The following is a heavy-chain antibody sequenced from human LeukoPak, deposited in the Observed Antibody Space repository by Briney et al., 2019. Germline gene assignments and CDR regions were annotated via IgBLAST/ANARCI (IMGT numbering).Heavy chain of an antibody. D-gene: IGHD6-13*01. J-gene: IGHJ5*02. CDR2: IYHSGST. Sequence: SQTLSLTCAVSGGSISSGGYSWSWIRQPSGKGLEWIGYIYHSGSTYYNPSLKSRVTISVDRSKNQFSLKLSSVTAADTAVYYCARALRGRQLANWFDPWGQGTLVTVSS. CDR3: ARALRGRQLANWFDP. CDR1: GGSISSGGYS. V-gene: IGHV4-30-2*01.